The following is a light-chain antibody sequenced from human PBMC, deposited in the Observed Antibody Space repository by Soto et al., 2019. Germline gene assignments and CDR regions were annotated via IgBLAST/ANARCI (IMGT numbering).Light chain of an antibody. CDR1: QCIRRY. Sequence: DIQMTQSPSSLSASVGDTVTITCRASQCIRRYLNWYQQKPGKAPKLLIYAASSLHSGVPSRFSGSGSGTNFTLTISSLQPEDFATYFCQHSYTTPLTFGGGTKVDIK. V-gene: IGKV1-39*01. CDR3: QHSYTTPLT. J-gene: IGKJ4*01. CDR2: AAS.